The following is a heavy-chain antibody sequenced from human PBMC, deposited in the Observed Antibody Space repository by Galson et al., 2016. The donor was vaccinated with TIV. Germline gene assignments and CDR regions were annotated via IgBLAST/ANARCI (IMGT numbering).Heavy chain of an antibody. CDR1: GLTFSSYG. CDR2: IWYDGSKK. CDR3: ARDQNYYDSSGYHLGRWDGGFDI. J-gene: IGHJ3*02. Sequence: SLRLSCAASGLTFSSYGMHWVRQATGKGLEWVAGIWYDGSKKNYADSVKGRFTISRDNSKNTVYLQMDSLRAEDTAVYYCARDQNYYDSSGYHLGRWDGGFDICGQGTMVTVSS. V-gene: IGHV3-33*01. D-gene: IGHD3-22*01.